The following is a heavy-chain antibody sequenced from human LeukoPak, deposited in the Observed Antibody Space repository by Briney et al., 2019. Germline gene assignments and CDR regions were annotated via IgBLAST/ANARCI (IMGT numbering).Heavy chain of an antibody. J-gene: IGHJ4*02. V-gene: IGHV3-48*01. CDR2: ISLSSTSI. Sequence: GGSLRLSCAASGFTFSSYNMNWVRQAPGKGLEWVSYISLSSTSIYYADSAMGRFTISRDNAKKPLYLQMNSLKAEDTAVYYCAREPTYSSSWYTTCDYWGPGTLVTVSS. D-gene: IGHD6-13*01. CDR1: GFTFSSYN. CDR3: AREPTYSSSWYTTCDY.